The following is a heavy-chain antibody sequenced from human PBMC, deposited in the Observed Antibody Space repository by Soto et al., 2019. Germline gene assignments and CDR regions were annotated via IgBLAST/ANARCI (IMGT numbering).Heavy chain of an antibody. V-gene: IGHV2-5*02. CDR3: VRNLGNSPPDY. CDR2: IYWDDDK. Sequence: CGPTLVNPTQTLTLTCTFSGFSLSARGVGVGWIRQPPGKALEWLALIYWDDDKRHSPSVKSRVTIARDTSKTQVLLILTDMDSVDSATYYCVRNLGNSPPDYWGQGTLVTVSS. D-gene: IGHD1-1*01. J-gene: IGHJ4*02. CDR1: GFSLSARGVG.